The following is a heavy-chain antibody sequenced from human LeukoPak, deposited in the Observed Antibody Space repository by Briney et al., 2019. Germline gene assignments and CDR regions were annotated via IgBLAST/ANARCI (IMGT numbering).Heavy chain of an antibody. Sequence: SQTLSLTCTVSGGSISSGSYYWSWIRQPAGKGLEWIGRIYTSGSTNYNPSLKSRVTISVDTSKNQFSLKLGSVTAADTAVYYCAREGIAAALYNRFDPWGQGTLVTVSS. CDR1: GGSISSGSYY. D-gene: IGHD6-13*01. J-gene: IGHJ5*02. CDR2: IYTSGST. V-gene: IGHV4-61*02. CDR3: AREGIAAALYNRFDP.